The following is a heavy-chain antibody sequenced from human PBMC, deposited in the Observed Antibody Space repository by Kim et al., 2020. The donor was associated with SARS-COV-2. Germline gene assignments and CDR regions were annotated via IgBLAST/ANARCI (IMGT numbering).Heavy chain of an antibody. CDR3: ARDYRGSGANWFDP. Sequence: PSLKSLVTISVDTSKHQFSLKLSSMTAADTAVYYCARDYRGSGANWFDPWGQGTLVTVSS. V-gene: IGHV4-39*07. J-gene: IGHJ5*02. D-gene: IGHD3-10*01.